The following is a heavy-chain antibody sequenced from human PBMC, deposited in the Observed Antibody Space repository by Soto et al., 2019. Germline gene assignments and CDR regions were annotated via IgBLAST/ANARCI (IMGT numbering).Heavy chain of an antibody. CDR1: RYSFSGYY. Sequence: ASVKVSCKASRYSFSGYYIQWVRQAPGQGPEWLGWIYPNTETTDSSKKFQGRVTMTSDMSTRTVYMELRDLRSDDTAVYYCVSLQTSGWPGVHWGQGTLVTVSS. J-gene: IGHJ4*02. V-gene: IGHV1-2*02. D-gene: IGHD6-25*01. CDR2: IYPNTETT. CDR3: VSLQTSGWPGVH.